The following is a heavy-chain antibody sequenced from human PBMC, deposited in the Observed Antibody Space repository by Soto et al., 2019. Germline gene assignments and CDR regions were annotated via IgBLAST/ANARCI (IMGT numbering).Heavy chain of an antibody. CDR2: IIPIFGTA. Sequence: QVQLVQSGAEVKEPGSSVKVSCKASGGTFSSYAISWVRQAPGQGLEWMGGIIPIFGTANYAQKFQGRVTITADKSTSTAYMELSSLRSEDTAVYYCARDADTYYYDSSGYYPAGTFDIWGQGTMVTVSS. D-gene: IGHD3-22*01. CDR3: ARDADTYYYDSSGYYPAGTFDI. J-gene: IGHJ3*02. V-gene: IGHV1-69*06. CDR1: GGTFSSYA.